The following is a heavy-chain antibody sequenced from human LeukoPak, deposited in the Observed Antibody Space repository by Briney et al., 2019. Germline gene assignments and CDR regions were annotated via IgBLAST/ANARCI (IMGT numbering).Heavy chain of an antibody. CDR3: ARDVASSGYYWD. V-gene: IGHV1-46*01. CDR1: GYTFTTYY. J-gene: IGHJ4*02. Sequence: ASVKVSCKASGYTFTTYYMHWVRQAPGQGLEWMGIINPSGGSASYAQKFQGRVTMTRDTSTSTVYMEVSSLRSEDTAVYYCARDVASSGYYWDWGQGTLVTVSS. D-gene: IGHD3-22*01. CDR2: INPSGGSA.